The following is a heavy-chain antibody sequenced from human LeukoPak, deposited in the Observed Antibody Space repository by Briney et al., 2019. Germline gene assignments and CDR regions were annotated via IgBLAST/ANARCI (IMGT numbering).Heavy chain of an antibody. Sequence: SETLSLTCTVSGGSISSSSYYWGWIRQPPGKGLEWLGSIYYSGSTYYNPSLKSRVTISVDTSKNQFSLKLSSVTAADTAVYYCARETYYYGSGSYYRSLRNYYYYMDVWGKGTTVTVSS. J-gene: IGHJ6*03. CDR1: GGSISSSSYY. V-gene: IGHV4-39*07. CDR2: IYYSGST. D-gene: IGHD3-10*01. CDR3: ARETYYYGSGSYYRSLRNYYYYMDV.